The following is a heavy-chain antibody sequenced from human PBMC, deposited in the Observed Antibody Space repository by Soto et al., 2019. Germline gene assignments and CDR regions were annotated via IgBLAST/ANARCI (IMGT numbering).Heavy chain of an antibody. CDR1: GYSISGPSY. CDR3: AKVHVMVVAGSTFDY. D-gene: IGHD2-21*02. CDR2: IYHGGTT. V-gene: IGHV4-38-2*02. J-gene: IGHJ4*01. Sequence: NLSETLSLTCSVSGYSISGPSYWAWIRQPPGKGPEWIASIYHGGTTFYNPSLKSRITISVDTSNNQFSLKLTSVTAADTAVYYCAKVHVMVVAGSTFDYWGHGTLVTVSS.